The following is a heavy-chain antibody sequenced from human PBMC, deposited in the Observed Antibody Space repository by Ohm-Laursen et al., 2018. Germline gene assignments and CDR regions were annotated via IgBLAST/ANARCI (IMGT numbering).Heavy chain of an antibody. Sequence: SCKASGYTFTNSGISWVRQAPGKGLQWVSIIHSGGGTFYADSVKGRFIISRDISNNMVYLQMDSLRPEDTAMYYCVKDRGGIYPHDSFDIWGQGTMVTVSS. D-gene: IGHD1-26*01. CDR1: GYTFTNSG. J-gene: IGHJ3*02. CDR2: IHSGGGT. V-gene: IGHV3-66*01. CDR3: VKDRGGIYPHDSFDI.